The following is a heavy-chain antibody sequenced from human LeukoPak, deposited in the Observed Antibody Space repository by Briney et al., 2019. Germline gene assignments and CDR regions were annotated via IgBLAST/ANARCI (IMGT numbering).Heavy chain of an antibody. D-gene: IGHD6-13*01. CDR3: GVYSSSWHDY. Sequence: GGSLRLSCAASGFTFSSYAMSWVRQAPGKGLEWVSVISGSGGSTNYADSVKGRFTISRDNSKNTLYLQMNSPRAEDTAVYYCGVYSSSWHDYWGQGTLVTVSS. J-gene: IGHJ4*02. V-gene: IGHV3-23*01. CDR2: ISGSGGST. CDR1: GFTFSSYA.